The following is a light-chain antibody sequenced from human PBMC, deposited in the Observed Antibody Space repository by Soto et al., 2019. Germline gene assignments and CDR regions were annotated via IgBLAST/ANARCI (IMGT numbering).Light chain of an antibody. CDR1: GSDIGSYKY. CDR2: EVN. V-gene: IGLV2-14*03. Sequence: QSALTQPASVSGSPGHSITISCTGTGSDIGSYKYVSWYQQHPGKAPKLIIFEVNNRPSGVSDRSSGSKSGNTASLIISGLQAEDEADYYCASYTSISSLGVFGNGTKVTVL. CDR3: ASYTSISSLGV. J-gene: IGLJ1*01.